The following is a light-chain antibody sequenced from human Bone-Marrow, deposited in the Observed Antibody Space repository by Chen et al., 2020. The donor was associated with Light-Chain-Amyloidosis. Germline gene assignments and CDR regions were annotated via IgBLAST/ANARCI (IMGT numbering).Light chain of an antibody. Sequence: QSALTQPASVSGSPGQSYPIPSPGTSSDVGGDNNVSWYKQHPDKAPKLMIYEVTNRPSWVPDRFSGSKSDNTASLTISGLQTEDEADYFCSSYTITNTLVFGSGTRVTVL. CDR3: SSYTITNTLV. CDR2: EVT. CDR1: SSDVGGDNN. V-gene: IGLV2-14*01. J-gene: IGLJ1*01.